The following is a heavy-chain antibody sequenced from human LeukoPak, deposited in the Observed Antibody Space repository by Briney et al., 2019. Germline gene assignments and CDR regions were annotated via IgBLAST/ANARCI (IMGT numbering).Heavy chain of an antibody. CDR2: ISSSSSFI. J-gene: IGHJ3*02. D-gene: IGHD2-2*01. CDR3: AEKNPSSSEAFDI. V-gene: IGHV3-21*01. Sequence: PGGSLRLSCAASGSTFSIYSMNWVRQAPGKGLEWVSSISSSSSFIYYADSVKGRFTISRDNAKNSLYLQMNSLRAEDTAVYYCAEKNPSSSEAFDIWGQGTMVTVSS. CDR1: GSTFSIYS.